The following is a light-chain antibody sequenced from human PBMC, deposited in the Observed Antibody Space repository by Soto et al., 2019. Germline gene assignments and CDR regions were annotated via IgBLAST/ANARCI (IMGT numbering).Light chain of an antibody. CDR2: EVS. J-gene: IGLJ3*02. CDR1: SSDVGGYNY. CDR3: SSFAGSNNWV. Sequence: QAVVTQPPSASGSPGQSVTISCTGTSSDVGGYNYVSWYQQHPGKASKLMIYEVSKRPSGVPDRFSGSKSGNTASLTVSGLQVEDESDYYCSSFAGSNNWVFGGGTKVTVL. V-gene: IGLV2-8*01.